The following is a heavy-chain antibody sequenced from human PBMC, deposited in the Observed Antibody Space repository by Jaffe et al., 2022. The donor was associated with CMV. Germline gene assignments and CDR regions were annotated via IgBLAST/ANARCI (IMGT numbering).Heavy chain of an antibody. D-gene: IGHD3-22*01. CDR2: IYYSGST. V-gene: IGHV4-39*01. CDR1: GGSISSSSYY. Sequence: QLQLQESGPGLVKPSETLSLTCTVSGGSISSSSYYWGWIRQPPGKGLEWIGSIYYSGSTYYNPSLKSRVTISVDTSKNQFSLKLSSVTAADTAVYYCARHILSEVYDSKDGIWGQGTMVTVSS. CDR3: ARHILSEVYDSKDGI. J-gene: IGHJ3*02.